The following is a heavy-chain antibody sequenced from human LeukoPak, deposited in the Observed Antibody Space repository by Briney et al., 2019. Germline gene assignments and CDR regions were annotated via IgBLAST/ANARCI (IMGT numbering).Heavy chain of an antibody. Sequence: SETLSLTCTVSGDSINSSDYYWAWIRQPPGEGLEWIGTIYYSGSTYYKSSLKSRLTISVDSSKNQFSLKMISVTAADTAVYYCARTGVVATSYFFDYWGQGTLVTVSS. D-gene: IGHD5-12*01. V-gene: IGHV4-39*07. CDR3: ARTGVVATSYFFDY. CDR2: IYYSGST. CDR1: GDSINSSDYY. J-gene: IGHJ4*02.